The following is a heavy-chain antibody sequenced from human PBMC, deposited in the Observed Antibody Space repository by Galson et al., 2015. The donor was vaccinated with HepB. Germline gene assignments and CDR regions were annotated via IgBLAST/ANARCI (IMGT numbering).Heavy chain of an antibody. CDR1: GFTLSSYA. V-gene: IGHV3-23*01. D-gene: IGHD4-17*01. CDR2: ISGSGGGT. CDR3: AKDSGRYGDNSFDY. J-gene: IGHJ4*02. Sequence: SLRLSCAASGFTLSSYAMSWVRQAPGKGLEWVSAISGSGGGTYYADSVKGRFTISRDNSKNTLYLQMNSLRAEDTAVYYCAKDSGRYGDNSFDYWGREPWSPSPQ.